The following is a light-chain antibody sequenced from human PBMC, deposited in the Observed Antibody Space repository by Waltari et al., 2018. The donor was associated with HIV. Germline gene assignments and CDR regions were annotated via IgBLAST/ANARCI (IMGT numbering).Light chain of an antibody. V-gene: IGKV4-1*01. J-gene: IGKJ4*01. CDR1: QNLLASSNNKNY. CDR3: QQYTSVPLT. CDR2: WAS. Sequence: DIVMTQSPDSLAVSLGERAPIKCKSSQNLLASSNNKNYLAWYQQKPRQPPKLLISWASSRESGVPDRFSGSGSGTDFTLTISTLQAEDVAVYYCQQYTSVPLTFGGGTKVEIK.